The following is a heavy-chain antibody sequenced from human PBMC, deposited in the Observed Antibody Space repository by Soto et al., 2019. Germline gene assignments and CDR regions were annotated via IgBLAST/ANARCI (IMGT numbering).Heavy chain of an antibody. CDR1: GFTFSIYW. D-gene: IGHD6-6*01. Sequence: LRLSCAASGFTFSIYWMSWVRQAPGKGLEWVANIKQDGSEKYYVDSVKGRFTISRDNAKNSLYLQMNSLRAEDTAVYYCARDRRAARPLYYYYGMDVWGQGTTVTVSS. J-gene: IGHJ6*02. V-gene: IGHV3-7*01. CDR2: IKQDGSEK. CDR3: ARDRRAARPLYYYYGMDV.